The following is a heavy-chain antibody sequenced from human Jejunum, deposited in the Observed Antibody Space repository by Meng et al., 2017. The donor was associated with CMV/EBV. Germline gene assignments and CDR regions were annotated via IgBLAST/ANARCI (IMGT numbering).Heavy chain of an antibody. V-gene: IGHV4-4*07. CDR1: GGSFNNYY. CDR2: FYSSDTY. D-gene: IGHD1-26*01. CDR3: ARGSGASTREGFDH. Sequence: QYQECAPGLLNASDTRSLTCIVSGGSFNNYYWCWIRQSAGKGMEWIGRFYSSDTYNYHPSLNSRVTMSLDTSKKQFSLILSSVTAADTARYYCARGSGASTREGFDHWGLGTLVTVSS. J-gene: IGHJ4*02.